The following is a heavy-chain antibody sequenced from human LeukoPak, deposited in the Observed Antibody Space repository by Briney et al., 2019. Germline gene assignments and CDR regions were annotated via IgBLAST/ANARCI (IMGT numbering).Heavy chain of an antibody. V-gene: IGHV4-30-2*01. D-gene: IGHD3-10*01. CDR1: GGSISSGGYS. Sequence: SETLSLTCAVSGGSISSGGYSWSWIRQPPGKGLEWIGYIYHSGSTYYNPSLKSRVTISVDRSKNQFSLKLSSVTAADTAVYYCARVALWFGEFHFDYWGQGTLVTVSS. CDR2: IYHSGST. J-gene: IGHJ4*02. CDR3: ARVALWFGEFHFDY.